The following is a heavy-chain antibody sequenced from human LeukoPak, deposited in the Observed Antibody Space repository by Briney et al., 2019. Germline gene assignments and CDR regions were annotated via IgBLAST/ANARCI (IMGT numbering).Heavy chain of an antibody. Sequence: PSETLSLTCTVSGGSISNYYWSWIRQPPGKGLEWIGYTYYSGSTSYNPSLKSRVTISLDTSKNHFSLKLSSVTAADTAMYYCARGNRGWYNYPKYYFDYWGQGTLVTVSS. V-gene: IGHV4-59*01. CDR3: ARGNRGWYNYPKYYFDY. CDR1: GGSISNYY. D-gene: IGHD6-19*01. J-gene: IGHJ4*02. CDR2: TYYSGST.